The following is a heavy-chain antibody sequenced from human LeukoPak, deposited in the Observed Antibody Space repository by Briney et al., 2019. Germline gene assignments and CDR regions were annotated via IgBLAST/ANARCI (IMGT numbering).Heavy chain of an antibody. CDR2: INHSGST. D-gene: IGHD6-19*01. Sequence: SETLSLTCAVYGGSFSGYYWSWIRQPPGKGLEWIGEINHSGSTNYNPSLKSRVTISVDTSKNQFSLKLSSVTAADTAVYYCARGRSGRQFDYWGQGTLVTVSS. V-gene: IGHV4-34*01. CDR3: ARGRSGRQFDY. J-gene: IGHJ4*02. CDR1: GGSFSGYY.